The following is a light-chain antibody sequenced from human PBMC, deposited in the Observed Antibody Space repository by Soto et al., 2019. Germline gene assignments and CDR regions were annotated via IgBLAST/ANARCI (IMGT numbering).Light chain of an antibody. V-gene: IGKV3-11*01. CDR1: QSVGTS. CDR2: DAS. J-gene: IGKJ1*01. CDR3: QQRINWPPRDS. Sequence: DILLTHPRATLSLYPGERATLSCRAGQSVGTSLAWYQQRPGQAPRLLISDASNRATGVPVRFSGRGSGTDFTLSITSLEPEDSAIYYCQQRINWPPRDSFGQGTKVDIK.